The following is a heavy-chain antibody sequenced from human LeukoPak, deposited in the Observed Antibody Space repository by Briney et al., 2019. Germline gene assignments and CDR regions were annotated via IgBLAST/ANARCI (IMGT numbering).Heavy chain of an antibody. CDR3: AKDSCTTNCFLDY. Sequence: GGSLRLSCAASGFTFSSYSMNWVRQAPGKGLEWVSSISSSSSYIYYADSVKGRFTISRDNAKNSLYLQMNSLRAEDTAFYYCAKDSCTTNCFLDYWGQGALVTVSS. J-gene: IGHJ4*02. D-gene: IGHD2-2*01. CDR2: ISSSSSYI. CDR1: GFTFSSYS. V-gene: IGHV3-21*04.